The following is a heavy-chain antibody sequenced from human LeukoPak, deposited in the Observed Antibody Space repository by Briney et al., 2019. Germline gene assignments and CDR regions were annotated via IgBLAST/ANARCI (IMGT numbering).Heavy chain of an antibody. D-gene: IGHD3-10*01. CDR1: GYSFTSYW. Sequence: GESLKISCKGSGYSFTSYWIGWVRQMPGKGLEWMGIIYPGDSDTRYSPSFQGQVTISADKSISTAYLQRSSLKASDTAMYYCARTRSITMVRGNRLNWFDPWGQGTLVTVSS. CDR2: IYPGDSDT. V-gene: IGHV5-51*01. CDR3: ARTRSITMVRGNRLNWFDP. J-gene: IGHJ5*02.